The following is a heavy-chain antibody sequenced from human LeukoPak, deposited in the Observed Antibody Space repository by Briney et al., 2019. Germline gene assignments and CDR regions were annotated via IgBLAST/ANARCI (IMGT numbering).Heavy chain of an antibody. D-gene: IGHD7-27*01. CDR3: ASVGKLGYYFDF. CDR1: GRPISSSSYY. CDR2: IYYSGRT. V-gene: IGHV4-39*01. J-gene: IGHJ4*02. Sequence: SETLSLTCNVSGRPISSSSYYWGWIRQSPGKGLEWIGDIYYSGRTYNKNPSLESRVTISIDTSKSQFSLRLSSGSAADTAIYYCASVGKLGYYFDFWGQGTLVTVSS.